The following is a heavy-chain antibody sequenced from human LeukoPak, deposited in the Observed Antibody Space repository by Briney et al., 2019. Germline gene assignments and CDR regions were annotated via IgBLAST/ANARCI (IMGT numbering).Heavy chain of an antibody. V-gene: IGHV4-59*08. D-gene: IGHD4-17*01. CDR2: IYDSGST. Sequence: SETLSLTCTVSGGSINSYYWSWIRQPPEKGLEWIGYIYDSGSTNYNPSLKRRLTISVDTSKNQFSLKLSSVTAADSAVYYCARSYGDYITGAYAFDVWGQGTMVTVSS. CDR1: GGSINSYY. CDR3: ARSYGDYITGAYAFDV. J-gene: IGHJ3*01.